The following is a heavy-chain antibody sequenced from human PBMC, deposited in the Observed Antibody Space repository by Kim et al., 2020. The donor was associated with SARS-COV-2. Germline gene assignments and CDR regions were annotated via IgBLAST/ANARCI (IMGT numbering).Heavy chain of an antibody. V-gene: IGHV3-33*01. CDR3: ARDRSRPYYFDY. Sequence: YYADSVKGRFTISRDDSKNTLYLQINSLRAEDTAVYYCARDRSRPYYFDYWGQGTLVTVSS. J-gene: IGHJ4*02.